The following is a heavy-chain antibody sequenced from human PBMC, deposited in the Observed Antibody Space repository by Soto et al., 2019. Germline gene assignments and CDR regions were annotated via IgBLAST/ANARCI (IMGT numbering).Heavy chain of an antibody. CDR1: GGSFSGYY. CDR2: INHSGST. Sequence: SETLSLTCAVYGGSFSGYYWSWIRQPPGKGLEWIGEINHSGSTNYNPSLKSRVTISVDTSKNQFSLKLSSVTAADTAVYYCARSSKGSGWYFDYWGQGTLVTVSS. J-gene: IGHJ4*02. CDR3: ARSSKGSGWYFDY. V-gene: IGHV4-34*01. D-gene: IGHD6-19*01.